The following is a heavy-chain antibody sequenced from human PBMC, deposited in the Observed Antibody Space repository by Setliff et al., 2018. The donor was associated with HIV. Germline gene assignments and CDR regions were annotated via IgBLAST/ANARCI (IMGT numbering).Heavy chain of an antibody. CDR2: IYYSGST. J-gene: IGHJ6*03. V-gene: IGHV4-38-2*02. D-gene: IGHD3-16*01. Sequence: ETLSLTCAVSGYSVSSGYYWGWIRQPPGKGLEWIASIYYSGSTYYAPSLKSRVTISVDTSKNQFSLKLTSVTAADTAVFYCARDAGRWGSYYYFRYMDVWGKGTTVTVSS. CDR3: ARDAGRWGSYYYFRYMDV. CDR1: GYSVSSGYY.